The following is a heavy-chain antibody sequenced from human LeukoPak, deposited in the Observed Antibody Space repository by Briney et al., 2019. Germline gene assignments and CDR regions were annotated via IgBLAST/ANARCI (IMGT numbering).Heavy chain of an antibody. D-gene: IGHD5-18*01. CDR1: GGSFSGYY. Sequence: SETLSLTCAVYGGSFSGYYWSWIRQPPGKGLEWIGEINHSGSSNYNPSLKSRVTMSVDTSKNQFPLKLSSVTAADTAVYYCARGEYSYALFSWGQGTLVTVSS. CDR2: INHSGSS. CDR3: ARGEYSYALFS. V-gene: IGHV4-34*01. J-gene: IGHJ4*02.